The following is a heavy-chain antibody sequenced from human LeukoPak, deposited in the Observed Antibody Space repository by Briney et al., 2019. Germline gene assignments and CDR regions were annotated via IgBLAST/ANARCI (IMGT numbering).Heavy chain of an antibody. V-gene: IGHV4-61*02. CDR1: GGSISSGSYY. CDR3: ARDPQNSGSWAHYFDY. CDR2: IYTSGST. Sequence: SQTLSLTCTVSGGSISSGSYYWSWIRQPAGKGLEWIGRIYTSGSTNYNPSLKSRVTISVDTSKNQFSLKLSSVTGADTAVYYCARDPQNSGSWAHYFDYWGQGTLVTVSS. J-gene: IGHJ4*02. D-gene: IGHD1-26*01.